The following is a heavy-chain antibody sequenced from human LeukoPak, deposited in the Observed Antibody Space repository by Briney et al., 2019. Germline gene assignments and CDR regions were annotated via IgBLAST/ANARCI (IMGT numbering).Heavy chain of an antibody. CDR2: IKSKTDGGTT. V-gene: IGHV3-15*01. CDR3: AKDRGVTMVRGDMDV. CDR1: GFTFSNAW. Sequence: GGSLRLSCAASGFTFSNAWMSWVRQAPGKGLEWVGRIKSKTDGGTTDYAAPVKGRFTISRDDSKNTLYLQMNSLRAEDTAVYYCAKDRGVTMVRGDMDVWGQGTTVTVSS. D-gene: IGHD3-10*01. J-gene: IGHJ6*02.